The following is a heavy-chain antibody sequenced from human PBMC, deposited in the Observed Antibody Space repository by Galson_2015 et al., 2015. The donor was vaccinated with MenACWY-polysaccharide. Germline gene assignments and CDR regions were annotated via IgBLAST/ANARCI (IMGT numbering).Heavy chain of an antibody. V-gene: IGHV2-5*01. CDR1: GFSLSTPGVG. D-gene: IGHD3-10*01. J-gene: IGHJ3*02. CDR2: IFWNDDE. CDR3: ARCLTALPVRGAFDI. Sequence: PALVKPTQTLTLTCTFSGFSLSTPGVGVGWIRQPPGKALEWLALIFWNDDERYSPSLKSRLTITKDTSKNQVVLTMTNMYPVDTGTYCCARCLTALPVRGAFDIWGQGTKVTVSS.